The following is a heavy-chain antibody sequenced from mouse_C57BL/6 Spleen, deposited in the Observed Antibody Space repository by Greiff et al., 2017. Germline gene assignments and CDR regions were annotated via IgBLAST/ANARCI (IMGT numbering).Heavy chain of an antibody. V-gene: IGHV1-53*01. CDR1: GYTFTSYW. J-gene: IGHJ4*01. CDR2: INPSNGGT. CDR3: ARPDSYYYAMDY. Sequence: QVQLKQPGTELVKPGASVKLSCKASGYTFTSYWMHWVKQRPGQGLEWIGNINPSNGGTNYNEKFKSKATLTVDKSSSTAYMQLSSLTSEDSAVYYCARPDSYYYAMDYWGQGTSVTVYS.